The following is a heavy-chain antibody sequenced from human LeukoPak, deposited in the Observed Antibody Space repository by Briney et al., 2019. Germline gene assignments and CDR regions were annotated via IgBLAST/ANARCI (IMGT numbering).Heavy chain of an antibody. Sequence: GGSLRLSCAASGFTFSSYWMSWVRQAPGKGLEWVANIKQDGSEKYYVDSVKGRFTISRDNAKNSLYLQMNSLRAEDTAVYYCARDGLLWFGEFPVAFDIWGQGTMVTVSS. V-gene: IGHV3-7*01. J-gene: IGHJ3*02. CDR3: ARDGLLWFGEFPVAFDI. D-gene: IGHD3-10*01. CDR2: IKQDGSEK. CDR1: GFTFSSYW.